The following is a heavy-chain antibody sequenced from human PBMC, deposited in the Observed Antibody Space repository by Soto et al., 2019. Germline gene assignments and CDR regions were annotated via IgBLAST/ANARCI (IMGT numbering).Heavy chain of an antibody. Sequence: PGGSLRLSCAASGFTFSSYGMHWVRQAPGKGLEWVAVISYDGSNKYYADSVKGRFTISRDNSKNTLYLQMNSLRAEDTAVYYCAKDGGYCTNGVCPYWYYVMDVWGQGTTVTVSS. D-gene: IGHD2-8*01. V-gene: IGHV3-30*18. CDR2: ISYDGSNK. CDR1: GFTFSSYG. CDR3: AKDGGYCTNGVCPYWYYVMDV. J-gene: IGHJ6*02.